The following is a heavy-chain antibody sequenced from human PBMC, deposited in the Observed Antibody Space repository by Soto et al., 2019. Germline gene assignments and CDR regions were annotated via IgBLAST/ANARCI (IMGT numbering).Heavy chain of an antibody. CDR1: GFTFSSYG. J-gene: IGHJ4*02. CDR3: ARDGYCSGGSCYSVPVFDY. Sequence: QVQLVESGGGVVQPGRSLRLSCAASGFTFSSYGMHWVRQAPGKGLEWVAVIWYDGSNKYYADSVKGRFTISRDNSKKTLYLQMNSLRAGETAVYYCARDGYCSGGSCYSVPVFDYWGQGTLVTVSS. V-gene: IGHV3-33*01. D-gene: IGHD2-15*01. CDR2: IWYDGSNK.